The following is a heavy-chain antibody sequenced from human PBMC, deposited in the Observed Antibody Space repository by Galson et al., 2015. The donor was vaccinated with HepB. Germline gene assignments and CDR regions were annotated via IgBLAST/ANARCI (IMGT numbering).Heavy chain of an antibody. CDR1: GFTFSSYA. Sequence: SLRLSCAASGFTFSSYAMSWVRQASGKGLEWVSAISGSGGSTYYADSVKGRFTISRDNSKNTLYLQMNSLRAEDTAVYYCAKGREGSGWSFDYWGQGTLVTVSS. CDR3: AKGREGSGWSFDY. D-gene: IGHD6-19*01. CDR2: ISGSGGST. V-gene: IGHV3-23*01. J-gene: IGHJ4*02.